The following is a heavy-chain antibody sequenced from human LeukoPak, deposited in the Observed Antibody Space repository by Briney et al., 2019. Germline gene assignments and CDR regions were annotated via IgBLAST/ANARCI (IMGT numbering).Heavy chain of an antibody. D-gene: IGHD6-6*01. CDR1: GGTFSSYA. Sequence: SVKVSCKASGGTFSSYAISWVRQAPGQGLEWMGGIIPIFGTANYAQKFQGRVTITTDESTSTAYMELSSLRSEDTAVYYCATSPAGYSSSSICGNYYYYYMDVWGKGTTVTVSS. CDR2: IIPIFGTA. CDR3: ATSPAGYSSSSICGNYYYYYMDV. V-gene: IGHV1-69*05. J-gene: IGHJ6*03.